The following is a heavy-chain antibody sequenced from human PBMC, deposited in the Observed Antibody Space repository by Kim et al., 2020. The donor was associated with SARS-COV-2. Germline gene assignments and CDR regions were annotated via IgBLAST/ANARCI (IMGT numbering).Heavy chain of an antibody. Sequence: ASVKVSCKASGYSFTAYTIHWVRQAPGQRLEWMGWINAANGNTGFSQKFQGRVTSSRDTSATTVHMEMSNLKSEDTAVYYCARGAYCRGGICFPPGGYWGQGTLVTVSS. CDR3: ARGAYCRGGICFPPGGY. CDR2: INAANGNT. J-gene: IGHJ4*02. D-gene: IGHD2-15*01. V-gene: IGHV1-3*01. CDR1: GYSFTAYT.